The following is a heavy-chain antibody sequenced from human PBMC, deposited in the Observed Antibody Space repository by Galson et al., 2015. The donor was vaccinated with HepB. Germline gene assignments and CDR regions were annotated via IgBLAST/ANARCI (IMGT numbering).Heavy chain of an antibody. Sequence: SLRLSCAASGFTFDTYWMTWVRQAPGKGLEWVGNIKPDGSARFYADSVRGRFTISRDNTNNSLFLQMKYLGGDDTAMYYCARLGAGSGSSDYWGQGTLVTVSS. CDR3: ARLGAGSGSSDY. CDR2: IKPDGSAR. CDR1: GFTFDTYW. D-gene: IGHD3-10*01. V-gene: IGHV3-7*03. J-gene: IGHJ4*02.